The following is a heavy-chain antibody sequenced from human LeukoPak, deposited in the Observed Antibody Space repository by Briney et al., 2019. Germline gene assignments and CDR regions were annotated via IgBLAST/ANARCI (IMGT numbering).Heavy chain of an antibody. J-gene: IGHJ4*02. V-gene: IGHV3-23*01. Sequence: PGGSLRLSCAASGFTFSSYAMSWVRQAPGKGLEWVSAISGSGGSTYYADSVKGRFTISRDNSKNTLYLQMNSLRAEDTAVYYCARGRYYYGSGSYGEYWGQGTLVTVSS. D-gene: IGHD3-10*01. CDR1: GFTFSSYA. CDR3: ARGRYYYGSGSYGEY. CDR2: ISGSGGST.